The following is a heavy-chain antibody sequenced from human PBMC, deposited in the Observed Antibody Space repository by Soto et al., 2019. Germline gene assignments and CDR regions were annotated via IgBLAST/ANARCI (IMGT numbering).Heavy chain of an antibody. V-gene: IGHV1-18*01. J-gene: IGHJ5*02. D-gene: IGHD5-12*01. Sequence: QVHLVQSGVEVKTPGASVKVSCQASGYTFFTYDISWVRQAPGQGLEWMGWISTYSGDTKYAQKFQGRVTMTTVTSTTTAYLELRSLRSDDTAVYYCARHHGPTTSENWFEPWGQGTLVTVSS. CDR1: GYTFFTYD. CDR3: ARHHGPTTSENWFEP. CDR2: ISTYSGDT.